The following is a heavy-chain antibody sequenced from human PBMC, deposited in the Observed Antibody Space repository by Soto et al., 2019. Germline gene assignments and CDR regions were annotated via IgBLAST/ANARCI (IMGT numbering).Heavy chain of an antibody. Sequence: EVQLVESGGGLVKPGGSLRISCVASGFTFSSYSMNWVRHASGKGLEWVASTSTRGGYKQYADSMKGRFTISRDNAKKSLGLKMTSRRGEDRAVYYWVPDVGGIAAAGSWGQGTGVTVSS. V-gene: IGHV3-21*01. CDR2: TSTRGGYK. CDR1: GFTFSSYS. CDR3: VPDVGGIAAAGS. J-gene: IGHJ5*02. D-gene: IGHD2-15*01.